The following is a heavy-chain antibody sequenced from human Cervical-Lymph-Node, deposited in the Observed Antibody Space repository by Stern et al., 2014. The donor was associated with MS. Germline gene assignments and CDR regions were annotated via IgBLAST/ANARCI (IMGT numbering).Heavy chain of an antibody. CDR1: GFTFSGYG. D-gene: IGHD6-19*01. Sequence: VQLVESGGGVVQPGRSLRLSCVASGFTFSGYGMHWVRQAPGKGLEWVAVISYDGSSEYNADSVKGRFTISRDNSKNTLYLQMNSLRAEDTAMYYCARDLSSGWYSGGFDIWGQGTMVTVSS. V-gene: IGHV3-30*03. J-gene: IGHJ3*02. CDR2: ISYDGSSE. CDR3: ARDLSSGWYSGGFDI.